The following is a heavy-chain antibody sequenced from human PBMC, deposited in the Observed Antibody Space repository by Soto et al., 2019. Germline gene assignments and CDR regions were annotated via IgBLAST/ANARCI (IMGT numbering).Heavy chain of an antibody. Sequence: QVQLQESGPGLVKPSQTLSLTCTVSGGSISSGGYYWSWIRKHPGKGLEWIGYINYSGSTYYNPSLKSRVTISVDTSKNQFSMKLSSVTAADTAVYYCARDAWGGGNSNYWGQGTLVTVSS. D-gene: IGHD2-21*02. V-gene: IGHV4-31*03. CDR1: GGSISSGGYY. CDR2: INYSGST. J-gene: IGHJ4*02. CDR3: ARDAWGGGNSNY.